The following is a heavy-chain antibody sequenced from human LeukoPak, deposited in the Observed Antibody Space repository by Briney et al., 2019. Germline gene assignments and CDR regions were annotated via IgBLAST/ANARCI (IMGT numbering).Heavy chain of an antibody. CDR1: GFTFSSYS. V-gene: IGHV3-21*01. Sequence: GGSLRLSCAASGFTFSSYSMNWVRQAPGKGLEWVSSISSSSSYIYYADSVKGRFTISRDNAKNSLYLQMNSLRAEDTAVYYCARAGGWFGDYAFDIWGQGTMVTVSS. J-gene: IGHJ3*02. CDR3: ARAGGWFGDYAFDI. D-gene: IGHD3-10*01. CDR2: ISSSSSYI.